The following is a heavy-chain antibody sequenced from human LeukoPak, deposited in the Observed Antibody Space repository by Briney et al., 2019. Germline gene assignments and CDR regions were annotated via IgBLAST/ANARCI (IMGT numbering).Heavy chain of an antibody. V-gene: IGHV4-38-2*02. D-gene: IGHD5-12*01. CDR2: IYQSGHT. Sequence: SETLSLTCSVSDYSINSGYYWGWIRQPPGKGLEWIASIYQSGHTYYNPSLKSLVTISVDTSKSQFSLELNSVIAADTAVYYCARQVDTKGEWAFDIWGQGTLVTVSS. J-gene: IGHJ3*02. CDR3: ARQVDTKGEWAFDI. CDR1: DYSINSGYY.